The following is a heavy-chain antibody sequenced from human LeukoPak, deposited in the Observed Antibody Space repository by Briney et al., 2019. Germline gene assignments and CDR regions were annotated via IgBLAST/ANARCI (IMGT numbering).Heavy chain of an antibody. CDR3: ARTISGWYYFDY. J-gene: IGHJ4*02. CDR1: GGSISGYY. Sequence: SETLSLTCTVSGGSISGYYWSWIRQPPGKGLEWIGYINYSGSTDYNPSLKSRVTISVDTSKNQFSLKLGSVTAADTAVFYCARTISGWYYFDYWGQGTLVTVSS. V-gene: IGHV4-59*08. D-gene: IGHD6-13*01. CDR2: INYSGST.